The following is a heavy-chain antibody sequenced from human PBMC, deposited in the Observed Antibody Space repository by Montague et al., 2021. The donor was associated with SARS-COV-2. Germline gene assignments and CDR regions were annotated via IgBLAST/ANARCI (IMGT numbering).Heavy chain of an antibody. CDR2: IYYSGST. Sequence: SETLSLTYSVSGASISSSNYYWGWIRQPPGKGLEWIGSIYYSGSTYYNPSLKSRVAISVDTSKNQFSLILRSMTAADTAVFYCAREGFSSGYYETWGQGTLVTVSS. D-gene: IGHD3-22*01. J-gene: IGHJ5*02. CDR3: AREGFSSGYYET. CDR1: GASISSSNYY. V-gene: IGHV4-39*02.